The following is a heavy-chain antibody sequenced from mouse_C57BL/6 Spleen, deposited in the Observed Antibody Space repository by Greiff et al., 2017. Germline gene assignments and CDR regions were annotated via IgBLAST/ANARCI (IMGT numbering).Heavy chain of an antibody. CDR1: GYAFSSSW. Sequence: VQLQQSGPELVKPGASVKISCKASGYAFSSSWMNWVKQRPGKGLEWIGRIYPGDGDTNYNGKFKGKATLTADKSSSTAYMQRSSLTSEDSAVYFCARNGITTGYYAMDYWGQGTSVTVSS. CDR3: ARNGITTGYYAMDY. CDR2: IYPGDGDT. V-gene: IGHV1-82*01. D-gene: IGHD1-1*01. J-gene: IGHJ4*01.